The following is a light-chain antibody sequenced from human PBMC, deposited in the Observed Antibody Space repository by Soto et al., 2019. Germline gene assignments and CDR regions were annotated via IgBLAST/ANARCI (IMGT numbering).Light chain of an antibody. CDR2: LAS. V-gene: IGKV1-5*03. CDR3: QQYNVYWT. Sequence: DIQMTQSPSTLSASVGDRVTITCRASQSINIWLAWYQQKPGRAPKLLIYLASTLASGVPSRFSGSGSGAEFTLTISSLQPDDFATYYCQQYNVYWTFGQGTKVDIK. J-gene: IGKJ1*01. CDR1: QSINIW.